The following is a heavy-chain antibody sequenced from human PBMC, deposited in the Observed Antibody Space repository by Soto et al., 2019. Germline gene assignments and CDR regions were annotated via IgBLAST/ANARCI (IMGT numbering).Heavy chain of an antibody. Sequence: PGGSLRLSCAASGFTFGDYYMSWIRQAPGKGLEWVSYISGTGSTIYYADSVRGRFTMSRDNSKNSLYLQMNTLRAEDTAVYYCARDAYCGADCYSVSVDFWGQGTLVTAPQ. V-gene: IGHV3-11*01. J-gene: IGHJ4*02. D-gene: IGHD2-21*02. CDR3: ARDAYCGADCYSVSVDF. CDR1: GFTFGDYY. CDR2: ISGTGSTI.